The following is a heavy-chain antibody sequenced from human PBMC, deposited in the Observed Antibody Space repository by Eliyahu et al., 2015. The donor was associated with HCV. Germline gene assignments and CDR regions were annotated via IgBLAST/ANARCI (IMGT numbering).Heavy chain of an antibody. CDR2: MNPNSGNT. CDR1: GYTFTNYD. D-gene: IGHD3-22*01. V-gene: IGHV1-8*03. Sequence: QVQLVQSGAEVKKPGASVKVSCKASGYTFTNYDINWVRQATGQGLEWMGWMNPNSGNTGYAQKFQGRVTITRNTSISTAYMELSSLRSEDTAVYYCARGRYYYDSSGHDAFDIWGQGTMVTVSS. CDR3: ARGRYYYDSSGHDAFDI. J-gene: IGHJ3*02.